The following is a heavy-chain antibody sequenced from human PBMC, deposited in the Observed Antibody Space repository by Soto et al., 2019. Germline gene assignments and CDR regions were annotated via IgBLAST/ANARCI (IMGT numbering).Heavy chain of an antibody. CDR3: ARVFGSSDGRVSWDFDY. D-gene: IGHD3-3*01. V-gene: IGHV3-53*04. Sequence: EVQLVESGGGLVQPGGSLRLSCAASGFTVSSNYMSWVRQAPGKGLEWFSVIYSGGSTYYADSVKGRFTISRHNSKNTLYLQMNSLRAEDTAVYYCARVFGSSDGRVSWDFDYWGQGTLVTVSS. CDR1: GFTVSSNY. J-gene: IGHJ4*02. CDR2: IYSGGST.